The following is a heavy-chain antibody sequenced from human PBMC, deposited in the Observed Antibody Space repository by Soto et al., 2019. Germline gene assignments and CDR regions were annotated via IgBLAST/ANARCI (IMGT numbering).Heavy chain of an antibody. J-gene: IGHJ1*01. CDR3: ARGGSGWAEYFQH. V-gene: IGHV4-30-4*08. CDR1: GGSIGSTDSY. Sequence: SGTLSLTCTVSGGSIGSTDSYWSWIRRPPGKGLEWIGYIYYTGGTFYNPSLKSRLTISLETSSNQFSLTLTSVTATDTGIYYCARGGSGWAEYFQHWGQGTLVTVSS. D-gene: IGHD6-25*01. CDR2: IYYTGGT.